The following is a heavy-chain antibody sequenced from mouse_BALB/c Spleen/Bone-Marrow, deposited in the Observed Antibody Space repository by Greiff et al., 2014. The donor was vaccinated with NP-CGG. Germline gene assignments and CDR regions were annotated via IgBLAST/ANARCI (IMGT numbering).Heavy chain of an antibody. J-gene: IGHJ2*01. D-gene: IGHD1-1*01. CDR2: ISSGSSTI. V-gene: IGHV5-17*02. Sequence: EVKLMESGGGLVQPGGSRKLFCAASGFTFSSFGMHWVRQAPEKGLEWVAYISSGSSTIYYADTVMGRFTISRDNPKNTLFLQMTSLRSEDTAMYYCARSGSSSGYFDYWGQGTTLTVSS. CDR1: GFTFSSFG. CDR3: ARSGSSSGYFDY.